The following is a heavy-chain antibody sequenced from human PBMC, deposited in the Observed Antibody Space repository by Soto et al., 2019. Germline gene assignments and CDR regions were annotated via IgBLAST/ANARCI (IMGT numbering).Heavy chain of an antibody. CDR1: GFTFTYYA. CDR3: AKHGSGWNKGDNWYDP. D-gene: IGHD6-19*01. V-gene: IGHV3-23*01. CDR2: ISGSGGGT. Sequence: GGSLRLSCAASGFTFTYYAMSWVRQAPGKGLEWVSGISGSGGGTYYADPVKGRFTISRDNSKNTLYLQMNSLSAEDTAVYYCAKHGSGWNKGDNWYDPWGQGTLVTVSS. J-gene: IGHJ5*02.